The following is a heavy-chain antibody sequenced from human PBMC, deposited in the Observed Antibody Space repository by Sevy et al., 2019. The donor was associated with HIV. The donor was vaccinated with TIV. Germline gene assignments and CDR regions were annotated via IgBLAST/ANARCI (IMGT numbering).Heavy chain of an antibody. CDR3: ARSVAALDFWYFDL. Sequence: SQTLSLTCAISGDSVSSNNGAWNWIRQSPSRGLEWLGRTYYKSKWYSHYAVSVKSRMTINPDTSKNQFSLQLNSVTPEDTAVYYCARSVAALDFWYFDLWGRGTLVTVSS. J-gene: IGHJ2*01. CDR1: GDSVSSNNGA. CDR2: TYYKSKWYS. D-gene: IGHD6-19*01. V-gene: IGHV6-1*01.